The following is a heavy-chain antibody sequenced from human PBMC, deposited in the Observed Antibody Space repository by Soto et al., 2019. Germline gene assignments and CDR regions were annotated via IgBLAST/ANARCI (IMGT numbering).Heavy chain of an antibody. CDR3: AREQYYYGSGSSSYFDY. CDR1: GYTFTNYG. D-gene: IGHD3-10*01. V-gene: IGHV1-18*01. CDR2: ISAYNDNT. J-gene: IGHJ4*02. Sequence: QVQLVQSGAEVKKPGASVKVSCKASGYTFTNYGISWVRQAPGQGLEWMGWISAYNDNTNYAQKLPGRVTITTDTSTSTAYMELRSLRSDDTSVYYCAREQYYYGSGSSSYFDYWGQGTLVTVSS.